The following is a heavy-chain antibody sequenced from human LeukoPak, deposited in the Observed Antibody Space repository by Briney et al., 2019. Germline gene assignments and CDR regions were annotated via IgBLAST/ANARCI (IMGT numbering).Heavy chain of an antibody. CDR2: TYYRSKWYN. V-gene: IGHV6-1*01. Sequence: SQTLSLTCALSGDSVSSNSAAWNWIRQAPSRGLEWLVRTYYRSKWYNDYAVSVKSRITINPDTSKNQFSLQLNSVTPEDTAVYYCARTTRPQFWGKTDFDYWGQGTLVTVSS. D-gene: IGHD7-27*01. J-gene: IGHJ4*02. CDR3: ARTTRPQFWGKTDFDY. CDR1: GDSVSSNSAA.